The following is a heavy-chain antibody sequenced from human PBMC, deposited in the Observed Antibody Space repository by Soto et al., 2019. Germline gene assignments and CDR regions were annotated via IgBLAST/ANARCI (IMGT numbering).Heavy chain of an antibody. CDR2: ISSSSSTI. CDR3: ARDAPPLAYYYDPTWFDP. J-gene: IGHJ5*02. V-gene: IGHV3-48*02. D-gene: IGHD3-22*01. Sequence: EVQLVESGGGLVQPGGSLRLSCAASGFTFSSYSMNWVRQAPGKGLEWVSYISSSSSTIYYADSVKGRFTISRDNAKNSLYLQMNSLRDEDTAVYYCARDAPPLAYYYDPTWFDPWGQGTLVTVSS. CDR1: GFTFSSYS.